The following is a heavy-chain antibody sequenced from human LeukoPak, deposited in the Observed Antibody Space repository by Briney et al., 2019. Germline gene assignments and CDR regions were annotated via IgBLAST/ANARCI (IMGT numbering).Heavy chain of an antibody. Sequence: PGGSLRLSCAASGFTFSSYAMSWVRQTPGKGLEWVAVIRSDGTKRYYADSVKGRLTVSRDNAKNSLYLQMNSLRAEDTALYYCAKGSVLLWFSETETRNWFDPWGQGTLVTVSS. CDR1: GFTFSSYA. D-gene: IGHD3-10*01. CDR3: AKGSVLLWFSETETRNWFDP. V-gene: IGHV3-30*02. CDR2: IRSDGTKR. J-gene: IGHJ5*02.